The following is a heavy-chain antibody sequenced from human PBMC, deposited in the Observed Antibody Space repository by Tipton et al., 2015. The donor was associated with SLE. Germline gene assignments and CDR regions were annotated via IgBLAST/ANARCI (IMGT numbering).Heavy chain of an antibody. CDR3: ARDGPPYIVANDAFDI. J-gene: IGHJ3*02. V-gene: IGHV3-74*01. CDR1: RFSFSSYW. CDR2: INSDGSST. Sequence: SLRLSCAASRFSFSSYWMHWVRQAPGKGLVWVSRINSDGSSTSYADSVKGRFTISRDNAKNTLYLQMNSLRAEDTAVYYCARDGPPYIVANDAFDIWGQGTMVTVSS. D-gene: IGHD6-25*01.